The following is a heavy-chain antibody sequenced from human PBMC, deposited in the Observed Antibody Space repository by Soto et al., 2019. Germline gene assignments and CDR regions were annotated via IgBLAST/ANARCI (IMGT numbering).Heavy chain of an antibody. CDR2: INHSGST. V-gene: IGHV4-34*01. Sequence: SETLSLTCAVYGGSFSGYYWSWIRQPPGKGLEWIGEINHSGSTNYNPSLKSRVTISVDTSKNQFSLKLSSVTAADTAVYYCASKYCTNGVCYNWDYYGMDVWGQGTTVTVSS. D-gene: IGHD2-8*01. CDR3: ASKYCTNGVCYNWDYYGMDV. J-gene: IGHJ6*02. CDR1: GGSFSGYY.